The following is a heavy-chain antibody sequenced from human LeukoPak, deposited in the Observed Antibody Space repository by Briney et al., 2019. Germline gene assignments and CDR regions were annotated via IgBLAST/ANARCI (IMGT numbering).Heavy chain of an antibody. CDR1: GFSFSRYE. CDR2: ITISTGII. D-gene: IGHD6-13*01. V-gene: IGHV3-48*03. Sequence: GGSLRLSCATSGFSFSRYEMNWVRQAPGKGLEWVAYITISTGIIYYADSVKGRFTISRDNAKNSLYLQMNSLRAEDTAVYYCARETPYSSSWTVFDYWGQGTLVTVSS. CDR3: ARETPYSSSWTVFDY. J-gene: IGHJ4*02.